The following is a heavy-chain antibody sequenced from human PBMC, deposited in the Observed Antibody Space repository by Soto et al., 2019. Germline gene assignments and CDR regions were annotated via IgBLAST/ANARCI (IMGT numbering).Heavy chain of an antibody. D-gene: IGHD1-26*01. J-gene: IGHJ5*02. CDR3: AREATANWFDP. CDR2: IYYSGST. V-gene: IGHV4-31*03. CDR1: GGSISSGGYY. Sequence: SSETLSLTCTVSGGSISSGGYYWSWIRQHPGKGLEWIGYIYYSGSTYYNPSLKSRVTISVDTSKNQFSLKLSSVTAADTAVYYCAREATANWFDPWGQGTLVTVSS.